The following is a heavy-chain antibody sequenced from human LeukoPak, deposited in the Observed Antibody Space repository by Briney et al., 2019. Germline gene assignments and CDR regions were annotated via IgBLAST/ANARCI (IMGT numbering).Heavy chain of an antibody. V-gene: IGHV4-59*04. CDR3: ARGLSSSWYYYYYYGMDV. D-gene: IGHD6-13*01. J-gene: IGHJ6*02. CDR1: GGSISSYY. CDR2: IYYSGST. Sequence: PSETLSLTCTVSGGSISSYYWGWIRQPPGKGLEWIGHIYYSGSTYYNPSLKSRVTISVDTSKNQFSLKLISVTAADTAVYYCARGLSSSWYYYYYYGMDVWGQGTTVTVSS.